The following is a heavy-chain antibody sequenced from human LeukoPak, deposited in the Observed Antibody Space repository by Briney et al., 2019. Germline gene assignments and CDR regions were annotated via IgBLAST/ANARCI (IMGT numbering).Heavy chain of an antibody. V-gene: IGHV4-4*02. CDR1: GGSISSSNW. D-gene: IGHD6-13*01. CDR3: ARKGSSTWYTYWFDP. J-gene: IGHJ5*02. Sequence: SETLSLTCAVSGGSISSSNWWSWVRQPPGKGLEWIGEIYHGGSTNYNPSLKSRVTISLDKSKNQFSLKVSSLTAADTAVYYCARKGSSTWYTYWFDPWGQGTLVTVSS. CDR2: IYHGGST.